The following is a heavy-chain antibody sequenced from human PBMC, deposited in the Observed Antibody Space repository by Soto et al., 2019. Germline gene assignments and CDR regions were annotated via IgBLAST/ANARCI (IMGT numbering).Heavy chain of an antibody. CDR1: GGSISGRC. Sequence: TSETLSLTCTVSGGSISGRCWSWVRLSPGKGLEWIGYFCYTGSTNYNPSLKSRVTISVDRSKTQCSLKLTSVTAADTAVYYCAKSHYDSSGYYIIDHWGQGTLVTVSS. CDR2: FCYTGST. V-gene: IGHV4-59*01. CDR3: AKSHYDSSGYYIIDH. J-gene: IGHJ5*02. D-gene: IGHD3-22*01.